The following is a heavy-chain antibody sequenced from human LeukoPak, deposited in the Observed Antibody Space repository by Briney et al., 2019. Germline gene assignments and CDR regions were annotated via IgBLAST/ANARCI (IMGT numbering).Heavy chain of an antibody. V-gene: IGHV7-4-1*02. CDR2: INTNSGNL. CDR1: GYTFTAYS. D-gene: IGHD2-21*01. Sequence: ASVKVSCKASGYTFTAYSMHWVRQAPGQGLEWMGWINTNSGNLTYAQGFTGRFVFSLDTSVSTAYPQISSLKADDTAVYYCARGYCGGTTCFARENYWGQGTLVTVSS. J-gene: IGHJ4*02. CDR3: ARGYCGGTTCFARENY.